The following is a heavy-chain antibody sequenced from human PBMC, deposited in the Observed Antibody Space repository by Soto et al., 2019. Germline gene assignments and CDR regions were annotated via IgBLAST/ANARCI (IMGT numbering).Heavy chain of an antibody. CDR3: AKSPYGDYAVEFDY. J-gene: IGHJ4*02. CDR1: GFTFDDYA. D-gene: IGHD4-17*01. V-gene: IGHV3-9*01. CDR2: ISWNSGSI. Sequence: GGSLRLSCAASGFTFDDYAMHWVRQAPGKGLEWVSGISWNSGSIGYADSVKGRFTISRDNAKNSLYLQMNSLRAEDTALYYCAKSPYGDYAVEFDYWGQGTLVTVSS.